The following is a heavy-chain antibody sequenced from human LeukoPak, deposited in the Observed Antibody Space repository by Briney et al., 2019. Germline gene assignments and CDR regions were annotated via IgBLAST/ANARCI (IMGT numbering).Heavy chain of an antibody. J-gene: IGHJ3*02. V-gene: IGHV3-53*01. Sequence: GGSLRLSCAASGFTVSSNYMSWVRQAPGKGLEWVSVIYSGGSTYYADSVRGRFTISRDNSKNTLYLQMNSLRAEDTAVYYCARVPVAELAFDIWGQGTMVTVSS. CDR1: GFTVSSNY. CDR3: ARVPVAELAFDI. CDR2: IYSGGST. D-gene: IGHD2-15*01.